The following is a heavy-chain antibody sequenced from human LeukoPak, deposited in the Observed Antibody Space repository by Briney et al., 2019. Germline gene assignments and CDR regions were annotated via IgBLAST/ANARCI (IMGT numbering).Heavy chain of an antibody. Sequence: ASVKVSCKASGYTFTSYGISWVRQAPGQGLEWMGWITAYNDNTNYAQKLQGRVTMTTDTSTSTAYMELRSLRSDDTAVYYCARALLWFGEPSHIDYWGQGTLVPASS. V-gene: IGHV1-18*01. CDR2: ITAYNDNT. CDR1: GYTFTSYG. D-gene: IGHD3-10*01. CDR3: ARALLWFGEPSHIDY. J-gene: IGHJ4*02.